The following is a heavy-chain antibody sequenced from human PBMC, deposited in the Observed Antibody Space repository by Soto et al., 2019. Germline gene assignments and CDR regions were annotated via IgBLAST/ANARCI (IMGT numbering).Heavy chain of an antibody. J-gene: IGHJ4*02. CDR3: ARSIAAAGKVFDY. Sequence: SETLSLTCTVSGGSISSYYWSWIRQPPGKGLEWIGYIYYSGSTNYNPSLKSRVTISVDTPKNQFSLKLSSVTAADTAVYYCARSIAAAGKVFDYWGQGTLVTVSS. CDR2: IYYSGST. D-gene: IGHD6-13*01. V-gene: IGHV4-59*01. CDR1: GGSISSYY.